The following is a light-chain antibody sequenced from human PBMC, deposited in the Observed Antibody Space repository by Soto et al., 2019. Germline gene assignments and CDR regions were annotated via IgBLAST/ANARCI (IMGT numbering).Light chain of an antibody. CDR2: EVS. V-gene: IGLV2-8*01. Sequence: QSALTQPPSASGSPGQSVTISGTGTSSDIGIYDFVSWYQQHPGKAPKLLIYEVSKRPSGVPDRFSGSKSGNTASLTVSDLQTEDAADYYFSAYACTNDLGVFGGGTKLTVL. CDR3: SAYACTNDLGV. CDR1: SSDIGIYDF. J-gene: IGLJ3*02.